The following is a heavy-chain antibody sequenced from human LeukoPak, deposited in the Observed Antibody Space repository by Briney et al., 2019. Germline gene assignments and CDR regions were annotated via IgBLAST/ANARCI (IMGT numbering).Heavy chain of an antibody. CDR1: GFTFSSYS. CDR3: ARAGSTSCYVCWFDP. V-gene: IGHV3-21*01. CDR2: ISSSSSYI. Sequence: PGGSLRLSCAASGFTFSSYSMNWVRQAPGKGLEWVSSISSSSSYIYYADSVKGRFTISRDNAKNSLYLQMNSLRAEDTAVYYCARAGSTSCYVCWFDPWGQGTLDTVSS. D-gene: IGHD2-2*01. J-gene: IGHJ5*02.